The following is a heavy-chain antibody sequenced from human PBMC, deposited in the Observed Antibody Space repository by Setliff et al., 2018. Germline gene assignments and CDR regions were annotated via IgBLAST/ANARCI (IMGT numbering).Heavy chain of an antibody. D-gene: IGHD2-15*01. V-gene: IGHV4-39*01. J-gene: IGHJ5*02. Sequence: SETLSLTCTVSGGSINSGSYFWAWLRQAPGKGLEWIGNIYDSGSSNYNASLKSRLIITRDTSKNQISLKLTSVTAADTAVYYCGRGFSRIEGWGNWFDPWGQGILVTVSS. CDR2: IYDSGSS. CDR3: GRGFSRIEGWGNWFDP. CDR1: GGSINSGSYF.